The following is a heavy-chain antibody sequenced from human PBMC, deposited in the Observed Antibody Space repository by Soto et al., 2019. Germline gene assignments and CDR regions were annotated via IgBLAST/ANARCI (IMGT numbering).Heavy chain of an antibody. D-gene: IGHD6-25*01. V-gene: IGHV3-9*01. CDR2: ISWNSGSI. Sequence: PGGSLRLSCAASGFTFDDYAMHWVRQAPGKGPEWVSGISWNSGSIGYADSVKGRFTISRDNAKNSLYLQMNSLRAEDTALYYCAKDITAKRGGPFDYWGQGTLVTVSS. CDR3: AKDITAKRGGPFDY. J-gene: IGHJ4*02. CDR1: GFTFDDYA.